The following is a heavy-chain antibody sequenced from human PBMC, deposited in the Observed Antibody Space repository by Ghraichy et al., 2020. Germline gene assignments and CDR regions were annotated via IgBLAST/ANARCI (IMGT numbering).Heavy chain of an antibody. CDR1: GYTLTELS. D-gene: IGHD3-10*01. CDR3: ATENYGSGSYGLDY. Sequence: ASVKVSCKVSGYTLTELSMHWVRQAPGKGLEWMGGFDPEDGETIYAQKFQGRVTMTEDTSTDTAYMELSSLRSEDTAVYYCATENYGSGSYGLDYWGQETLVTVSS. CDR2: FDPEDGET. V-gene: IGHV1-24*01. J-gene: IGHJ4*02.